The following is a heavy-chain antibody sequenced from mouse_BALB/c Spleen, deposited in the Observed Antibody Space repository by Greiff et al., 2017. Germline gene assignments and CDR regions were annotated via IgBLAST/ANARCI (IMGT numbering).Heavy chain of an antibody. V-gene: IGHV1-87*01. CDR2: IYPGDGDT. D-gene: IGHD2-4*01. Sequence: VKLLESGAELARPGASVKLSCKASGYTFTSYWMQWVKQRPGQGLEWIGAIYPGDGDTRYTQKFKGKATLTADKSSSTAYMQLSSLASEDSAVYYCARSYEYGFAYWGQGTLVTVSA. CDR3: ARSYEYGFAY. J-gene: IGHJ3*01. CDR1: GYTFTSYW.